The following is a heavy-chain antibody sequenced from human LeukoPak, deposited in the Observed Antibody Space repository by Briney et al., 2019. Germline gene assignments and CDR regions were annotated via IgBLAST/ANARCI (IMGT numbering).Heavy chain of an antibody. CDR1: GFSFSSYS. D-gene: IGHD2-15*01. CDR3: VRVVYCSGGSCSYYFDF. V-gene: IGHV3-21*01. J-gene: IGHJ4*02. Sequence: GWSLRLSCAASGFSFSSYSMNWVRQAPGKGLEWVSSISDSSTYIFNADPVQGRFTISRDDAKNSLYLQMNSLRVEDTAVYYCVRVVYCSGGSCSYYFDFWGQGTLVTVSS. CDR2: ISDSSTYI.